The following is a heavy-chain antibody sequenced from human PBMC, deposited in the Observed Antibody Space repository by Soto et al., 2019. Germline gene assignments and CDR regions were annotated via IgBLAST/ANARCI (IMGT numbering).Heavy chain of an antibody. CDR3: ARRDYSTSSLGPFDY. CDR2: IHYSGST. CDR1: GGSISSHY. Sequence: QVQLQESGPGLVKPSETLSLTCIVSGGSISSHYWSWIRQPPGNGLEWIGFIHYSGSTQYSPSLQSRVTMSVDTSSNQFSLNLTSVTAADTAVYFCARRDYSTSSLGPFDYWGQGILVTVSS. D-gene: IGHD6-6*01. J-gene: IGHJ4*02. V-gene: IGHV4-59*11.